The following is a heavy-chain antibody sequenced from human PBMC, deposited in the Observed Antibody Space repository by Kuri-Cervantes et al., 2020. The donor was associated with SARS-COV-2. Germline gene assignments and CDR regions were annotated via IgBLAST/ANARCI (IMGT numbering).Heavy chain of an antibody. CDR1: GFTFSSYT. CDR3: ARSGDTDCSSTSCYQSDYARVAFDI. CDR2: ISGSRSYI. Sequence: GESLKISCVASGFTFSSYTLTWVRQAPGKALEWVSSISGSRSYIYYADSVKGRFTISTDNAKNSLYLQMNSLRAEDTALYYCARSGDTDCSSTSCYQSDYARVAFDIWGQGTMVTVSS. V-gene: IGHV3-21*04. J-gene: IGHJ3*02. D-gene: IGHD2-2*01.